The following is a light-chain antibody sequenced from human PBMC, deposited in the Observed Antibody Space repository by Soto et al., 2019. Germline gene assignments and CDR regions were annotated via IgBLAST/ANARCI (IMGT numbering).Light chain of an antibody. CDR1: SSNIGAGYD. CDR3: QSYDSSLSGYV. CDR2: XXX. J-gene: IGLJ1*01. Sequence: QSVLTQPPSVSWAPGQRVTISCTGSSSNIGAGYDVHWYQQLPLTAPKLLIYXXXXRPSGVPDRFSGSKSGTSASLAITGLQAEDEADYYCQSYDSSLSGYVFGTGTKVTVL. V-gene: IGLV1-40*01.